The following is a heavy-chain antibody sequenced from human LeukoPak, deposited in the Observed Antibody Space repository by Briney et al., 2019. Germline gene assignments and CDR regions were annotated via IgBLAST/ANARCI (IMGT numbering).Heavy chain of an antibody. CDR3: ARGRDRSKTGDL. J-gene: IGHJ5*02. CDR2: IHPSGIF. Sequence: PSETLSLTCAVYGGSCDDYYCSWIRQPPGKGLEWIGEIHPSGIFYYNSSLVSRVTISIDTSKTQFSLRLTSVTAADTAFYYCARGRDRSKTGDLWGPGSLVTVSS. V-gene: IGHV4-34*01. D-gene: IGHD5-24*01. CDR1: GGSCDDYY.